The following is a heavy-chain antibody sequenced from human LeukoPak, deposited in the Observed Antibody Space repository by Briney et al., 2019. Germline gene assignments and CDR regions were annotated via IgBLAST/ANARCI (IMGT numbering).Heavy chain of an antibody. V-gene: IGHV5-51*01. CDR1: GYXFTSYW. J-gene: IGHJ4*02. CDR3: ARRASRYYYFEY. CDR2: IYPGDSDT. Sequence: GESLKISCNGSGYXFTSYWICWVRRMAGKSLEWMGIIYPGDSDTRYSPSFQGQVTISADKSISTAYLQWSSLKASDTAMYYCARRASRYYYFEYWGQGTLVTVSS. D-gene: IGHD6-13*01.